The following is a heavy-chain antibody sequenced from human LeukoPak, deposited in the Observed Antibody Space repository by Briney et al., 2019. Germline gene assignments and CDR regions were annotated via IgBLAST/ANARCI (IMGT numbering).Heavy chain of an antibody. CDR1: GFTFSSYS. V-gene: IGHV3-21*01. J-gene: IGHJ4*02. D-gene: IGHD6-6*01. CDR3: VRDKGTSYLSSFDY. CDR2: ISSSSYI. Sequence: PGGSLRLSCAASGFTFSSYSMNWVRQAPGKGLEWVSSISSSSYIYYADSVKGRFTISRDNAKNSLYLQMNSLRAEDTAVYYCVRDKGTSYLSSFDYWGQGTLVTVSS.